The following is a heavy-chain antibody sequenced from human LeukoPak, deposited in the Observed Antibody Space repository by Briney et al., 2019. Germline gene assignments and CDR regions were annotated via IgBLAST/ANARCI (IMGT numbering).Heavy chain of an antibody. V-gene: IGHV3-23*01. CDR2: ISGSGGST. CDR3: AKDNNYYLDY. J-gene: IGHJ4*02. D-gene: IGHD1-1*01. Sequence: SGGSLRLSCAASGFTFSSYAMSWVRQAPGKGLELVSAISGSGGSTYSADSVKGRFTISRDNSKNTMYLQMISLRAEDTAVYYCAKDNNYYLDYWGQGTLVTVSS. CDR1: GFTFSSYA.